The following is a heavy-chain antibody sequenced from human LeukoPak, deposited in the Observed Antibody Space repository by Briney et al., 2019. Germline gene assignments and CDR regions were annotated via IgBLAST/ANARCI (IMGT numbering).Heavy chain of an antibody. CDR3: ARLLDISDH. J-gene: IGHJ4*02. V-gene: IGHV3-48*03. CDR2: ITGSGSTK. Sequence: GGSLRLSCAASGFTFSSYAMSWVRQAPGKGQEWLSYITGSGSTKYYADSVRGRFTISRDNSKNSLYLQINSLRAEDTAVYYCARLLDISDHWGQGTLVTVSS. CDR1: GFTFSSYA. D-gene: IGHD3-22*01.